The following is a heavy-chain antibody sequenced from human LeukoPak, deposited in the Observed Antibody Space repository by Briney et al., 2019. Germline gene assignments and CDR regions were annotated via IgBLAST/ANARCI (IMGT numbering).Heavy chain of an antibody. V-gene: IGHV3-30*02. J-gene: IGHJ4*02. CDR1: GFTFSTYG. Sequence: GGSLRLSCAASGFTFSTYGMHWVRQAPGKGLEWVAFIGHDGTKIYYADSVQGRFTISRDNSKNTLYLEMNSLSGEDTALYYCAKDHVTWGNRYFDHWGQGTLGTVSS. D-gene: IGHD3-16*01. CDR2: IGHDGTKI. CDR3: AKDHVTWGNRYFDH.